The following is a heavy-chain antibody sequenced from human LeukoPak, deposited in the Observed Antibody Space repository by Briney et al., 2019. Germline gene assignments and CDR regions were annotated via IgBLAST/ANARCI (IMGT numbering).Heavy chain of an antibody. D-gene: IGHD4-17*01. V-gene: IGHV3-23*01. CDR2: IGGIGAST. CDR3: AKAAYGDYVNWFDP. J-gene: IGHJ5*02. CDR1: GFTFSSHA. Sequence: GGSLRLSCAASGFTFSSHAMNWVRQAPGTGLEWVSSIGGIGASTYYADSVKGRFTISRDNSKNTLYLQMDSLRAEDTALYYCAKAAYGDYVNWFDPWGQGILVIVSS.